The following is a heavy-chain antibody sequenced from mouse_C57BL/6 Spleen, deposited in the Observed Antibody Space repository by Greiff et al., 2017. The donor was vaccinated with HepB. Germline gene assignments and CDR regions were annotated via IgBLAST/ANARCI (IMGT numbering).Heavy chain of an antibody. Sequence: QVQLQQSGAELVRPGASVTLSCKASGYTFTDYEMHWVKQTPVHGLEWIGAIDPETGGTAYNQKFKGKAILTADKSPSTAYMELRSLTSEDSAFYYCTRRDYYGSIAYWGEGTLVTVSA. D-gene: IGHD1-1*01. CDR1: GYTFTDYE. V-gene: IGHV1-15*01. CDR3: TRRDYYGSIAY. CDR2: IDPETGGT. J-gene: IGHJ3*01.